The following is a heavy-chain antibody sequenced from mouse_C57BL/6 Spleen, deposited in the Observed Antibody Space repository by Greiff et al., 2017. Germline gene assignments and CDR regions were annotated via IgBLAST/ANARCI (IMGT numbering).Heavy chain of an antibody. D-gene: IGHD1-1*01. CDR3: ARDYYYGSSYGGAMDY. Sequence: DVHLVESGGGLVKPGGSLKLSCAASGFTFSSYAMSWVRQTPEKRLEWVATISDGGSYTYYPDNVKGRFTISRDNAKNNLYLQMSHLKSEDTAMYYCARDYYYGSSYGGAMDYWGQGTSVTVSS. J-gene: IGHJ4*01. CDR2: ISDGGSYT. CDR1: GFTFSSYA. V-gene: IGHV5-4*01.